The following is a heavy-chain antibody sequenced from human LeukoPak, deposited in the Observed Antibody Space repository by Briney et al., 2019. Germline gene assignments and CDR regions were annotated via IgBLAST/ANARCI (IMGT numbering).Heavy chain of an antibody. CDR3: ARGPKYIASTGPHYFDY. CDR2: ISSSSSYI. V-gene: IGHV3-21*01. D-gene: IGHD1-1*01. Sequence: AGGSLRLSCAASGFTFSSYSMNWVRQAPGKGLEWVSSISSSSSYIYYADSVKGRFTISRDYAENSLYLQMNSLRAEDTAVYYCARGPKYIASTGPHYFDYWGQGTLVTVSS. CDR1: GFTFSSYS. J-gene: IGHJ4*02.